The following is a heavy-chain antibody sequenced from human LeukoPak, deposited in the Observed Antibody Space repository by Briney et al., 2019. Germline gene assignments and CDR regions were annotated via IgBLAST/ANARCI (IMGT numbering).Heavy chain of an antibody. CDR1: GYSISSGYY. J-gene: IGHJ6*03. CDR2: IYHSGST. Sequence: SETLSLTCAVSGYSISSGYYWGWIRQPPGKGLEWIGSIYHSGSTYYNPSLKSRVTISVDTSKNQFSLKLSSVTAADTAVYYCASRRPDIVVVPAAKRSYYYYYMDVWGKGTTVTVSS. D-gene: IGHD2-2*01. CDR3: ASRRPDIVVVPAAKRSYYYYYMDV. V-gene: IGHV4-38-2*01.